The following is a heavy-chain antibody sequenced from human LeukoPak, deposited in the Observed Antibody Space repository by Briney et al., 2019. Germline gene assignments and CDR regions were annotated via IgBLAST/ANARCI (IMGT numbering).Heavy chain of an antibody. CDR1: GFTFSSYG. CDR2: IWNDGSNK. V-gene: IGHV3-33*01. CDR3: ASDRQSTGYCTNGVCGDVDY. J-gene: IGHJ4*02. D-gene: IGHD2-8*01. Sequence: GGSLRLSCAAPGFTFSSYGMHWVRQAPGEGLEWVAVIWNDGSNKYYADSVKGRFTISRDNSKNTLYLQMNSLRDEDTAVYYCASDRQSTGYCTNGVCGDVDYWGQGTLVAVSS.